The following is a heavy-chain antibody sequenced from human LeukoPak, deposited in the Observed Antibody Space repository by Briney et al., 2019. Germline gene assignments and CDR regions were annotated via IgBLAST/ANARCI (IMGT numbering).Heavy chain of an antibody. J-gene: IGHJ6*03. CDR2: IIPILGIA. V-gene: IGHV1-69*04. CDR3: ARGPIDYYYMDV. CDR1: GGTFSSYA. Sequence: GASVKVSCKASGGTFSSYAISWVRQAPGQGLEWMGRIIPILGIANYAQKFQGRVTITRNTSISTAYMELSSLRSEDTAVYYCARGPIDYYYMDVWGKGTTVTVSS.